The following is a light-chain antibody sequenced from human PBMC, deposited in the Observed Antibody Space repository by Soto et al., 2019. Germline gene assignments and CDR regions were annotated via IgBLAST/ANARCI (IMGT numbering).Light chain of an antibody. J-gene: IGKJ4*01. Sequence: EMVLTQSPATLSLSPLERATLSCRASQSVSSYLAWYQQKPGQAPRLLIYDASNRATGIPARFSGSGSGTDFTLTISSLEPEDFAVYYCQQRSNWPLTFGGGTKVDIK. V-gene: IGKV3-11*01. CDR2: DAS. CDR3: QQRSNWPLT. CDR1: QSVSSY.